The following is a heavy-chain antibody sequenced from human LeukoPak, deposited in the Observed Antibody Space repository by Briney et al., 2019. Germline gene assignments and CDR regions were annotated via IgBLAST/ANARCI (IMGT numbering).Heavy chain of an antibody. Sequence: PSETLSLTCTVSGGSISNYYWSWIPQPPGKGLEWIGYIYYSGSTNNNPSLKSRVTISVDTSKNQFSLKLSSVTAADTALYYCARHTELGGDFDYWGQGTLVTVSS. V-gene: IGHV4-59*08. D-gene: IGHD1-14*01. J-gene: IGHJ4*02. CDR2: IYYSGST. CDR1: GGSISNYY. CDR3: ARHTELGGDFDY.